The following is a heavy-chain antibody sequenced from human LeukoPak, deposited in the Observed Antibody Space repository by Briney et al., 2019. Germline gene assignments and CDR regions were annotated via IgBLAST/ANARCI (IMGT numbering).Heavy chain of an antibody. V-gene: IGHV1-2*02. CDR2: INPTSGDT. Sequence: GASVKVSYKAFGYTFTGYYMHSVRQAPGHGLEWMGWINPTSGDTNYPQKLQGRVTMTRDTSISTVYMELSRLTSDDTAVYYCARSITYYSGSGRNYYYMDVWGKGTTVTVSS. CDR1: GYTFTGYY. J-gene: IGHJ6*03. D-gene: IGHD3-10*01. CDR3: ARSITYYSGSGRNYYYMDV.